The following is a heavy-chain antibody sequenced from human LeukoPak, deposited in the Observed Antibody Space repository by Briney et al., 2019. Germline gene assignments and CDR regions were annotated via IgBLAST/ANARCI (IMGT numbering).Heavy chain of an antibody. V-gene: IGHV3-23*01. CDR3: AKIIAAAGLDY. CDR1: GFTFSSYA. D-gene: IGHD6-13*01. J-gene: IGHJ4*02. Sequence: GASLRLSCAASGFTFSSYAMSWVRQAPGKGLEWVSSISGTTGSTYYAGPVKGRFTISRDNSKNTLYLQMNSLRADDTAVYYCAKIIAAAGLDYWGQGTLFTVSS. CDR2: ISGTTGST.